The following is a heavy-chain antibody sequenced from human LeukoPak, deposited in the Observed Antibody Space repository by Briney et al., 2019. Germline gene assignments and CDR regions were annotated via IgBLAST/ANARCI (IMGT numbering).Heavy chain of an antibody. D-gene: IGHD2-2*01. CDR3: ARGFCGTASCSGGDAFDI. Sequence: GGSLRLSCAASGFTSSRYGMHWVRHAPDKGLEWVAVIWDDGSNKYYADSVKGRFTISRDNSKNTLYLQMNSLRAEDTAVYYCARGFCGTASCSGGDAFDIWGQGTMVTVSS. CDR2: IWDDGSNK. J-gene: IGHJ3*02. V-gene: IGHV3-33*01. CDR1: GFTSSRYG.